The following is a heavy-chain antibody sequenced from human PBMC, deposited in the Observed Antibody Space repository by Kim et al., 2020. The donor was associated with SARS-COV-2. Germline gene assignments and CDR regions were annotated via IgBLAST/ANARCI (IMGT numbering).Heavy chain of an antibody. Sequence: ASVKFSFKASGYTFTSYDINWVRQATGQGLEWMGWMNPNSGNTGYAQKFQGRVTMTRKASISTAYMELSSLRSEDTAVYYCAREKTYYDYVWGSSTYYGMDAWGQGTTVTVSS. CDR3: AREKTYYDYVWGSSTYYGMDA. CDR1: GYTFTSYD. D-gene: IGHD3-16*01. CDR2: MNPNSGNT. J-gene: IGHJ6*02. V-gene: IGHV1-8*01.